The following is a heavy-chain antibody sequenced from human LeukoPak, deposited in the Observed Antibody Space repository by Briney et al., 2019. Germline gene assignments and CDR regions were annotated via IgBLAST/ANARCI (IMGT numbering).Heavy chain of an antibody. J-gene: IGHJ5*02. V-gene: IGHV3-15*01. CDR3: TTDRHYYDSSGYYCGSGP. CDR1: GFTFSNAW. D-gene: IGHD3-22*01. Sequence: GGSLRLSCAASGFTFSNAWMGWVRQAPGKGLEWVGRIKSKTDGGATDYAAPVKGRFTISRDDSKNTLYLQMNSLKTEDTAVYYCTTDRHYYDSSGYYCGSGPWGQGTLVTVSS. CDR2: IKSKTDGGAT.